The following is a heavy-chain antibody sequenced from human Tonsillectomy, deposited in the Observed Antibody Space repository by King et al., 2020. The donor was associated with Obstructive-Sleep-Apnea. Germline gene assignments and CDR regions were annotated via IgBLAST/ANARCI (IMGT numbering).Heavy chain of an antibody. Sequence: VQLVESGAEVKKPGASVKVSCKASGYTFTSYDINWVRQATGQGLEWMGWMNPNSGNTGYAQKFQGRVTMTRNTSISTAYMELSSLRSEDTAVYYFARGTTVTPGLRRGGYWFDPWGQGTLVTVSS. CDR1: GYTFTSYD. J-gene: IGHJ5*02. CDR2: MNPNSGNT. D-gene: IGHD4-17*01. CDR3: ARGTTVTPGLRRGGYWFDP. V-gene: IGHV1-8*01.